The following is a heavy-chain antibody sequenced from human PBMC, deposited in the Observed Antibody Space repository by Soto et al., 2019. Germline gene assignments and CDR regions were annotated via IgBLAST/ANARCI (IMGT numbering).Heavy chain of an antibody. CDR2: IRDGGEST. D-gene: IGHD2-15*01. V-gene: IGHV3-23*01. CDR1: GFIFGNYM. J-gene: IGHJ3*02. CDR3: APHVHCSGGSCHYDAFDI. Sequence: EVQLLESGGGLVQPGESLRLSCAVSGFIFGNYMMTWVRQAPGKGLEWVSTIRDGGESTYYADSVKGRFTISRDNSKNTLYLQRDSLGVEDTAVYYCAPHVHCSGGSCHYDAFDIRGKGTMVTVSS.